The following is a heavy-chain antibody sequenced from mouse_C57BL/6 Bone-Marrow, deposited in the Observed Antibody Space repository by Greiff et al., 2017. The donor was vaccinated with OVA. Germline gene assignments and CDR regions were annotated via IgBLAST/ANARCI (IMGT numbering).Heavy chain of an antibody. D-gene: IGHD2-4*01. J-gene: IGHJ4*01. CDR3: ARRDYDERGAMDY. Sequence: EVMLVESGGGLVKPGGSLKLSCAASGFTFSDYGMHWVRQAPEKGLEWVAYISSGSSTIYYADTVKGRFTISRDNAKNTLFLQMTILRSEDTAMYYCARRDYDERGAMDYWGQGTSVTVSS. CDR2: ISSGSSTI. CDR1: GFTFSDYG. V-gene: IGHV5-17*01.